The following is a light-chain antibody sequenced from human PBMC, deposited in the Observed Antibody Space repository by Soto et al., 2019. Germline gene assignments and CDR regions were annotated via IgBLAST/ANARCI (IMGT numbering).Light chain of an antibody. J-gene: IGKJ4*01. CDR1: QSVGRS. V-gene: IGKV3-15*01. Sequence: IMMTQSPATVSVSPGERATLSCRASQSVGRSLAWYQQKPGQAPRLLIYGTSARATGIPATFSGSGSGTEFTLTISSLQSGDFAIYYCQQYDNWPSVTFGGGTKVDI. CDR3: QQYDNWPSVT. CDR2: GTS.